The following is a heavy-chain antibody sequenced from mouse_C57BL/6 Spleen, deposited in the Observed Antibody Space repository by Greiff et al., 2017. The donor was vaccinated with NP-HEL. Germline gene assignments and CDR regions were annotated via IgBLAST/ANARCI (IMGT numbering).Heavy chain of an antibody. CDR1: GYTFTSYW. Sequence: QVQLQQPGAELVKPGASVKMSCKASGYTFTSYWITWVKQRPGQGLEWIGDIYPGSGSTNYNEKFKSKATLTVDTSSSTAYMQLSSLTTEDSAVYYCARINGNYYGSSSLDSWGQGTTLTVSS. D-gene: IGHD1-1*01. CDR3: ARINGNYYGSSSLDS. V-gene: IGHV1-55*01. J-gene: IGHJ2*01. CDR2: IYPGSGST.